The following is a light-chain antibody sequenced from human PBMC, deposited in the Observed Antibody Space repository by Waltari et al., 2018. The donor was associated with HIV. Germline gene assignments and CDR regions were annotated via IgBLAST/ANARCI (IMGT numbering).Light chain of an antibody. CDR1: QNVFYSSNNKNY. J-gene: IGKJ4*01. V-gene: IGKV4-1*01. CDR3: QQTYTIPPT. Sequence: IVMTQSPESLAVSLGERATIKCQSSQNVFYSSNNKNYLSWYQQKPGQPPKLIIYWASSLQSGVPDRFSGSGSETDFTLTISSLQAEDVAVYFCQQTYTIPPTFGGGTKVEIK. CDR2: WAS.